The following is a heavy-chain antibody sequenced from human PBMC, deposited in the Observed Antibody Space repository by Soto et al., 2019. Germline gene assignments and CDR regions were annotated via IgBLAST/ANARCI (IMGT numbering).Heavy chain of an antibody. V-gene: IGHV3-23*01. J-gene: IGHJ5*02. CDR3: AKDPTPYQPLLYPGWFDP. Sequence: PGRSLRLSCAASGFTFTSYAMSWVRQAAGKGPEWVSAISGSGGSTYYADSVQGRFTISRDNSKNTLDLQMTCESAEDTAVYYCAKDPTPYQPLLYPGWFDPWGQGTLVTVSS. D-gene: IGHD2-2*02. CDR1: GFTFTSYA. CDR2: ISGSGGST.